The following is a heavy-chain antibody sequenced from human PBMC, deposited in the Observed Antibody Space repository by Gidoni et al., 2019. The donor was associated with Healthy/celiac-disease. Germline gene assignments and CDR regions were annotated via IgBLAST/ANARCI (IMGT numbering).Heavy chain of an antibody. V-gene: IGHV4-59*01. CDR1: GGSISSYY. D-gene: IGHD3-10*01. CDR3: ARDRGNP. Sequence: QVQLQESGPGLVKPSETLSLTCTVSGGSISSYYWSWIRQPPGKGLEWIGYIYYSGSTNYNPSLKSRVTISVDTSKNQFSLKLSSVTAADTAVYYCARDRGNPWGQGTLVTVSS. J-gene: IGHJ5*02. CDR2: IYYSGST.